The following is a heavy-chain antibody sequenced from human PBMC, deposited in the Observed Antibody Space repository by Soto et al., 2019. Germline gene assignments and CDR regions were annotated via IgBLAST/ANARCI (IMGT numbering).Heavy chain of an antibody. V-gene: IGHV3-23*01. CDR3: AKDRSKGAVAGTRDFDS. Sequence: GGSLRLSCAASGFTFSSYAMSWVRQAPGKGLDWVSTVSGRGGRAYYADSVKGRFTISRDNSKNALYLQVNSLRAEDTAIYYCAKDRSKGAVAGTRDFDSWGQGILVTVSS. CDR1: GFTFSSYA. D-gene: IGHD6-19*01. CDR2: VSGRGGRA. J-gene: IGHJ4*02.